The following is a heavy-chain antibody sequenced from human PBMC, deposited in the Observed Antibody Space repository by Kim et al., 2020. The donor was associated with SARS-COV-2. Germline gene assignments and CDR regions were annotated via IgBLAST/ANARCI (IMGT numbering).Heavy chain of an antibody. V-gene: IGHV3-48*03. CDR2: I. J-gene: IGHJ4*02. D-gene: IGHD4-4*01. CDR3: ARGPNYSPFDY. Sequence: IYYDSPGRGRFTISRDNDKNSLYLQMNSLRAEDTAVYYCARGPNYSPFDYWGQGTLVTVSS.